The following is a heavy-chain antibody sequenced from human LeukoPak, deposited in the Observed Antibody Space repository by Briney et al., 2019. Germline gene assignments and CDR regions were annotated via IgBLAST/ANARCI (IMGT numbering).Heavy chain of an antibody. V-gene: IGHV3-21*01. CDR1: GFTFSSYS. CDR3: AVGWDGVRSFAY. Sequence: PGGSLRLSCAASGFTFSSYSMNWVRQAPGKGLEWVSSISSSSSYIYYADSVKGRFTISRDNAKNSLYLQMNSLRAEDTAVNYCAVGWDGVRSFAYWGQGTLVTVSS. J-gene: IGHJ4*02. CDR2: ISSSSSYI. D-gene: IGHD3-3*01.